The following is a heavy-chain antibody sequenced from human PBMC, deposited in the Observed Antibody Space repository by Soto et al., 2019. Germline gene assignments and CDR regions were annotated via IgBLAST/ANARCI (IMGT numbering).Heavy chain of an antibody. CDR1: GFTFSSYG. D-gene: IGHD3-9*01. CDR3: ARDIGTSDILTGYYGDYYFDY. J-gene: IGHJ4*02. CDR2: IWYDGSNK. V-gene: IGHV3-33*01. Sequence: PGGSLRLSCAASGFTFSSYGMHWVRQAPGKGLEWVVVIWYDGSNKYYADPVKGRFTISRDNSKNTLYLQMNSLRAEDTAVYYCARDIGTSDILTGYYGDYYFDYWGQGTLVTVSS.